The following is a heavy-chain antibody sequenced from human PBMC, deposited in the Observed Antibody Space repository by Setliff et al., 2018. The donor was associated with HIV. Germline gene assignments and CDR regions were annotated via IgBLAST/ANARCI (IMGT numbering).Heavy chain of an antibody. CDR3: ARPYSSSSYYYYHMDV. CDR1: GGSVSNGRYY. V-gene: IGHV4-61*09. D-gene: IGHD6-6*01. Sequence: PSETLSLTCIVSGGSVSNGRYYWSWIRQPAGKGLEWIGHIYTSGSTDYNPSLKSRVTISVDTSKNQFSLKMSSVTAADTAVYYCARPYSSSSYYYYHMDVWGKGTAVTVSS. CDR2: IYTSGST. J-gene: IGHJ6*03.